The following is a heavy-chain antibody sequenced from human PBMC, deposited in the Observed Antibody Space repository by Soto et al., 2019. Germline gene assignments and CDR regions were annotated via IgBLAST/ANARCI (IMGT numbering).Heavy chain of an antibody. Sequence: PSETLSLTCTVSGGSISSHYWSWIRQPPGKGLEWIGYIYYSGSTNYNPSLKSRVTISVDTSKNQFSLKLSSVTAADTAVYYCARAQGSVSSSWYFDYWGQGTLVTVSS. CDR2: IYYSGST. D-gene: IGHD6-13*01. CDR3: ARAQGSVSSSWYFDY. J-gene: IGHJ4*02. CDR1: GGSISSHY. V-gene: IGHV4-59*11.